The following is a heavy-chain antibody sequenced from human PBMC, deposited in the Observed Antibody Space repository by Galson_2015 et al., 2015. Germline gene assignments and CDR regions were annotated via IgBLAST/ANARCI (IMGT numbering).Heavy chain of an antibody. CDR2: INAGNGNT. Sequence: SVKVSCKASGYTFTSYAMHWVRQAPGQRLEWMGWINAGNGNTKYSQKFQGRVTITRDTSASTIYMELNSLRSEDTAVYYCAMEREFYGSGSYSWFDPWGQGTLVTVSS. CDR1: GYTFTSYA. J-gene: IGHJ5*02. D-gene: IGHD3-10*01. CDR3: AMEREFYGSGSYSWFDP. V-gene: IGHV1-3*01.